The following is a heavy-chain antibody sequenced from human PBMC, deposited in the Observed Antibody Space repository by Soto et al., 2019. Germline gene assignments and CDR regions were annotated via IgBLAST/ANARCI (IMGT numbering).Heavy chain of an antibody. Sequence: KQSQTLSLTCAVSSGSISSSNWWSWVRQPPGKGLEWIGEIYHSGSTNYNPSLKSRVTISVDKSKNQFSLKLSSVTAADTAVYYCARVLKGGDYVGKEIDPWGQGTLVTVSS. CDR3: ARVLKGGDYVGKEIDP. CDR2: IYHSGST. D-gene: IGHD4-17*01. CDR1: SGSISSSNW. V-gene: IGHV4-4*02. J-gene: IGHJ5*02.